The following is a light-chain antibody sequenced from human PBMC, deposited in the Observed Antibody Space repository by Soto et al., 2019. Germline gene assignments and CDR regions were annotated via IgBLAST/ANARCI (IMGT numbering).Light chain of an antibody. Sequence: DIVMTQSPLSLPVTPGEPASISCRSSQSLLHGNGYNYLDWYLQKPGQSPQLLIYLGSNRASGVPDRFSGRGSGTDFTLKISRVEAEDVGVYYCMQALKTPYTFGQGTKLEIK. CDR3: MQALKTPYT. J-gene: IGKJ2*01. V-gene: IGKV2-28*01. CDR1: QSLLHGNGYNY. CDR2: LGS.